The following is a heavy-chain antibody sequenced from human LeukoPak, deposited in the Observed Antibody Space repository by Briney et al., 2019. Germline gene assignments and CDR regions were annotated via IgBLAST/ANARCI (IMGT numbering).Heavy chain of an antibody. D-gene: IGHD6-13*01. J-gene: IGHJ5*02. V-gene: IGHV4-4*02. Sequence: SGTLSLTCAVSGGSISSSNWWSWVRQPPGKGLEWIGEIYHSGSTNYNPSLKSRVTISLDKSKNQFSLKLSSVTAADTAVYYCATTAAAGTRLAWFDPWGQGTLVTVSS. CDR1: GGSISSSNW. CDR3: ATTAAAGTRLAWFDP. CDR2: IYHSGST.